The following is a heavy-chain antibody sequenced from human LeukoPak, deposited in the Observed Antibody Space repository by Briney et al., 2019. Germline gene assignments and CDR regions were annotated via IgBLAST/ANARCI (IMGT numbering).Heavy chain of an antibody. J-gene: IGHJ4*02. Sequence: ASVKVSCKASGYTFTSYDINWVRQATGQGLGWMGWMNPNSGNTGYAQKFQGRVTMTRNTSISTAYMELSSLRSEDTAVYYCARGEEYYYDSSGPTDYWGQGTLVTVSS. CDR1: GYTFTSYD. V-gene: IGHV1-8*01. CDR2: MNPNSGNT. CDR3: ARGEEYYYDSSGPTDY. D-gene: IGHD3-22*01.